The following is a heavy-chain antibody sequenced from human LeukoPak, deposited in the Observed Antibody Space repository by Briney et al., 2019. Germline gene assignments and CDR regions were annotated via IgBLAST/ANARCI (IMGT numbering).Heavy chain of an antibody. J-gene: IGHJ3*02. CDR3: ARGDVDPYVFDI. CDR2: IYYSGST. Sequence: SETLSLTCTVSGGSIRSGGYYWGWIRQPPGKGPEWIATIYYSGSTYSNPSLKSRVSISVDTSKNQFSLKVNSVIAADTAVYYCARGDVDPYVFDIWGQGTMVTVSS. D-gene: IGHD3-10*01. CDR1: GGSIRSGGYY. V-gene: IGHV4-39*01.